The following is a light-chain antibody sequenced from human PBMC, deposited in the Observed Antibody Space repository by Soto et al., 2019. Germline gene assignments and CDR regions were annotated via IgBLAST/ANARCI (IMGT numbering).Light chain of an antibody. J-gene: IGKJ4*01. V-gene: IGKV3-20*01. CDR2: GAS. Sequence: IVLTQSPGTVSLSPGERATLSCRASHSTDTNSLAWYQQKPGQAPRLLIYGASSRATGIPARFSGSGSGTDFTLTISILEPEDFAVYYCQQYGTSPLTFGGGTKVDIK. CDR1: HSTDTNS. CDR3: QQYGTSPLT.